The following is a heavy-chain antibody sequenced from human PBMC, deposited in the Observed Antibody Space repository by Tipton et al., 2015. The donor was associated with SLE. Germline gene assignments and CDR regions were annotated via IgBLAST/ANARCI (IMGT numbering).Heavy chain of an antibody. CDR3: ARLREGYNYYYGMDV. V-gene: IGHV4-38-2*02. D-gene: IGHD1-26*01. J-gene: IGHJ6*02. CDR2: SLYSGAT. Sequence: TLSLTCTVSGYSISRGFYWAWIRQAPGKGLEWIGSSLYSGATNYNPSLEGRVSISVDTSKNHFSLKLFSVTAADTAVFYCARLREGYNYYYGMDVWGQGTTVTVSS. CDR1: GYSISRGFY.